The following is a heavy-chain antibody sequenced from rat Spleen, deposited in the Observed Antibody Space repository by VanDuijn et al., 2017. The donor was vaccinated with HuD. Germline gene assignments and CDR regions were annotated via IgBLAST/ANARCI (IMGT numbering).Heavy chain of an antibody. Sequence: QVQLKESGPGLVQPSQTLSLTCTVSGFSLNNYGVIWVRQPPGKGLEWMGVIWGNGSPNYNSALKSRLSISRDTSKSQVFLRMNSLLSEDTAIYYCIRDDYRGWFAYWGQGTLVTVSS. CDR3: IRDDYRGWFAY. V-gene: IGHV2-13*01. CDR1: GFSLNNYG. D-gene: IGHD1-7*01. CDR2: IWGNGSP. J-gene: IGHJ3*01.